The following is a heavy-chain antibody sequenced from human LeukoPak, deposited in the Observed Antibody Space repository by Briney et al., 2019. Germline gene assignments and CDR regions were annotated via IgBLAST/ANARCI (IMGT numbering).Heavy chain of an antibody. CDR3: ARGPTTVTTPYYYYGMDV. D-gene: IGHD4-17*01. Sequence: PSETLSLTCTVSGGSISSYYWSWIRQPAGKGLEWIGRIYTSGSTNYNPSLKSRVAMSVDTPKNQFSLKLSSVTAADTAVYYCARGPTTVTTPYYYYGMDVWGQGTTVTVSS. V-gene: IGHV4-4*07. CDR1: GGSISSYY. J-gene: IGHJ6*02. CDR2: IYTSGST.